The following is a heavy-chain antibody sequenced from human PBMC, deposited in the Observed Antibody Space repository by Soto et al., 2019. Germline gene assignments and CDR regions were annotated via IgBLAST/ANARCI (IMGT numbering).Heavy chain of an antibody. Sequence: EVQVLESGGGLVQPGGSLRLSCAASGFTFSDYAMSWVRQAPGKGLEWVSVISVSGGSTYYADSVKGRFTISRDNSKNTLYLQMNTLRAEDTAVYYCAKSHVFHYYYYNMDVWGQGTTVTVSS. CDR1: GFTFSDYA. CDR3: AKSHVFHYYYYNMDV. V-gene: IGHV3-23*01. J-gene: IGHJ6*02. CDR2: ISVSGGST. D-gene: IGHD2-8*01.